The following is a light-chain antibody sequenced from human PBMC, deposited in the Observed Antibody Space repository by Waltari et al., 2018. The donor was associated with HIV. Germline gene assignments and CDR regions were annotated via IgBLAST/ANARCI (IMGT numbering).Light chain of an antibody. J-gene: IGKJ4*01. V-gene: IGKV1-39*01. CDR2: AAS. Sequence: DIQMPQPPSSLSATVGDRVTITCRASQNINTYLHWFQQRPGKAPQLLIYAASGLQGGVPSRFSGSGSGTDFTLTISNLQPDDFATYYCQQTYNTPLTFGGGTQVEIK. CDR3: QQTYNTPLT. CDR1: QNINTY.